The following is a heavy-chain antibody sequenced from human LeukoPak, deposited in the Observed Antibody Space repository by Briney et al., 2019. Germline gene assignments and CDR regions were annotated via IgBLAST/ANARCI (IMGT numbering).Heavy chain of an antibody. J-gene: IGHJ3*02. V-gene: IGHV1-24*01. CDR3: ARDRGADIVVVPAANDAFDI. CDR1: GYTLTELS. CDR2: FDPEDGET. Sequence: GASVKVSCKVSGYTLTELSMHWVRQAPGKGLEWMGGFDPEDGETIYAQKFQGRVTMTTDTSTSTAYMELRSLRSDDTAVCYCARDRGADIVVVPAANDAFDIWGQGTMVTVSS. D-gene: IGHD2-2*01.